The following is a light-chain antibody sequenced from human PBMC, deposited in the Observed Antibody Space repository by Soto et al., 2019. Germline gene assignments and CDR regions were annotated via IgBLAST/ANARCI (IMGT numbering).Light chain of an antibody. Sequence: QSVLAQPPSVSAAPGQKVTISCSGSSSNIGGNSVSWYQQLPGTAPELLIYDDNKRPSGIPDRFSGSKSGTSATLGITGFQTGDEADYYCGSLDSSLSAYVFGTGTKVTVL. CDR3: GSLDSSLSAYV. J-gene: IGLJ1*01. CDR2: DDN. V-gene: IGLV1-51*01. CDR1: SSNIGGNS.